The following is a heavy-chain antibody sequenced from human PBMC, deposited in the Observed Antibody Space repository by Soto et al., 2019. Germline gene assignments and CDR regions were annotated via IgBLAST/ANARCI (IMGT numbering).Heavy chain of an antibody. D-gene: IGHD6-19*01. Sequence: LRLSCEASGFSFNRHGIHWVRQAPGKGLEWLAVISYDGSNQDYADSVKGRFSISRDNSKNTVYLQMNSLRAEDTAVYYCARDRSSTYYYYGMDLWGQGTTVTVSS. CDR1: GFSFNRHG. CDR3: ARDRSSTYYYYGMDL. V-gene: IGHV3-30-3*01. CDR2: ISYDGSNQ. J-gene: IGHJ6*02.